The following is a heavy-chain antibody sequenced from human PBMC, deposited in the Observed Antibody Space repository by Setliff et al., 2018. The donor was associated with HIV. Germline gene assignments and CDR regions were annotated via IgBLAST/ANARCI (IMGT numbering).Heavy chain of an antibody. CDR3: ATGRHYYDSSDYPAIPFDV. CDR1: GGTFINSA. CDR2: IIPIFNTG. J-gene: IGHJ3*01. D-gene: IGHD3-22*01. Sequence: GASVKVSCKASGGTFINSAFTWVRQAPGQGLEWMGSIIPIFNTGNYAQKFQNRVTITADESTSTAYMELSSLRSEDTAVYFCATGRHYYDSSDYPAIPFDVWGQGTMVT. V-gene: IGHV1-69*13.